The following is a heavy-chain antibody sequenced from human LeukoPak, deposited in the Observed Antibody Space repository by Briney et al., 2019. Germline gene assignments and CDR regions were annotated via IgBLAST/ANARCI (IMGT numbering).Heavy chain of an antibody. V-gene: IGHV3-23*01. D-gene: IGHD3-10*01. J-gene: IGHJ4*02. CDR1: GFIFIRYG. CDR3: ARKYGSGSLDY. CDR2: ISGSGGTT. Sequence: GGTLRLSCAASGFIFIRYGMSWVRQAPGKGLEWVSAISGSGGTTYYADSVKGRFTISRDNSKNTLYLQMNSLRAEDTAVYYCARKYGSGSLDYWGQGTLVTVSS.